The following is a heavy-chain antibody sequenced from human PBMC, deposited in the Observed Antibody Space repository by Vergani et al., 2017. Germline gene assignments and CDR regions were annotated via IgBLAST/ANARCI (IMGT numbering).Heavy chain of an antibody. J-gene: IGHJ3*01. Sequence: QLVESGGGVVQPGSSLRLSCAASGFTFTDYGMNWVRPPPGKGLEWASGTSWNSGAVDHADSVRGRFTISRDNAKNSLFLEMNSLRFEDTAVYFCTKGSVYYHDSAGHGYDPYTGFDRWGEGTLVTVS. CDR3: TKGSVYYHDSAGHGYDPYTGFDR. CDR1: GFTFTDYG. D-gene: IGHD5-12*01. V-gene: IGHV3-9*01. CDR2: TSWNSGAV.